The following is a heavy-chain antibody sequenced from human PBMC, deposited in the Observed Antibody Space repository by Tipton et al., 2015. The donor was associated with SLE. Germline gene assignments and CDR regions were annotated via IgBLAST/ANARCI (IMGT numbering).Heavy chain of an antibody. CDR3: ARESTVTTLAFDI. V-gene: IGHV3-74*01. CDR1: GFTFSSYW. CDR2: INSDGSST. Sequence: SLRLSCAASGFTFSSYWMHWVRQAPGRGLVWVSRINSDGSSTSYADSVKGRFTISRDNAKNTLYLQMNSLRAEDTAVYYCARESTVTTLAFDIWGQGTMVTVSS. J-gene: IGHJ3*02. D-gene: IGHD4-17*01.